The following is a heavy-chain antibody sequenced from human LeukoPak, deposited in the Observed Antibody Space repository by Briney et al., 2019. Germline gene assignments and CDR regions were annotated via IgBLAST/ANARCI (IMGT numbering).Heavy chain of an antibody. CDR1: GYTFTNYG. J-gene: IGHJ3*02. V-gene: IGHV1-18*01. CDR2: ISSYDVNT. CDR3: ARDYFCSGGSCLDVFDI. Sequence: ASVKVSCKASGYTFTNYGISWVRQAPGQGLEWMGWISSYDVNTNYAQKFQGRVTLTTDTSTSTAYMELRSLRSDDTAIFYCARDYFCSGGSCLDVFDIWGQGTMVTVSS. D-gene: IGHD2-15*01.